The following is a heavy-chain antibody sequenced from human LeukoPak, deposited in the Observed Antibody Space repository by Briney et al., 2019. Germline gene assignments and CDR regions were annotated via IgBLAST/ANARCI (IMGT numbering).Heavy chain of an antibody. V-gene: IGHV1-69*13. J-gene: IGHJ6*02. D-gene: IGHD6-13*01. CDR2: IIPIFGTA. CDR1: GGTFSSYA. CDR3: AVLIQPPFYSSPHYYYGMDV. Sequence: SVKVSCKASGGTFSSYAISWVRQAPGQGLEWMGGIIPIFGTANYAQKFQGRVTITADESTSTAYMELSSLRSEDTAVYYCAVLIQPPFYSSPHYYYGMDVWGQGTTVTVSS.